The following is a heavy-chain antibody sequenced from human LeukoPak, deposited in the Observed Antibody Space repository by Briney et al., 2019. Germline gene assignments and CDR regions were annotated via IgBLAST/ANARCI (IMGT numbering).Heavy chain of an antibody. V-gene: IGHV1-2*02. D-gene: IGHD6-13*01. CDR2: INPNSGGT. CDR3: ARDPLRRSGSWFGSNWFDP. J-gene: IGHJ5*02. Sequence: ASVKVSCKASGYTFTGYYMHWVRQAPGQGLEWMGWINPNSGGTNYAQKFQGRVTMTRDTFISTAYTELSRLTSDDTAVYYCARDPLRRSGSWFGSNWFDPWGQGTLVTVSS. CDR1: GYTFTGYY.